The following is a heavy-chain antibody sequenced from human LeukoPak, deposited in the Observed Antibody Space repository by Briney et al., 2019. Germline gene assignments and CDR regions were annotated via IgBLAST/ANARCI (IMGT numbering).Heavy chain of an antibody. CDR1: GFTFSNAW. V-gene: IGHV3-15*01. Sequence: PGGSLRLSCAASGFTFSNAWMSWVRQAPGKGLEWVGRIKSKTDGGTTDYAAPVKGRFTISRDDSKNTLYLQINSLKTEDTAVYYCTTDLLWWELLPSTDYFDYWGQGTLVTVSS. CDR2: IKSKTDGGTT. J-gene: IGHJ4*02. CDR3: TTDLLWWELLPSTDYFDY. D-gene: IGHD1-26*01.